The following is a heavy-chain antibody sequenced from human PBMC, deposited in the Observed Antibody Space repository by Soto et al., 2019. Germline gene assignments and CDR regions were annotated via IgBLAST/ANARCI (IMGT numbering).Heavy chain of an antibody. J-gene: IGHJ4*02. CDR2: IYYSGST. CDR3: ARDLRLGSGGSCYDY. V-gene: IGHV4-30-4*01. Sequence: PSETLSLTCTVSGGSISSGDYYWSWIRQPPGKGLEWIGYIYYSGSTYYNPSLKSRVTISVDTSKNQFSLKLSSVTAADTAVYYCARDLRLGSGGSCYDYWGQGTLVTVSS. CDR1: GGSISSGDYY. D-gene: IGHD2-15*01.